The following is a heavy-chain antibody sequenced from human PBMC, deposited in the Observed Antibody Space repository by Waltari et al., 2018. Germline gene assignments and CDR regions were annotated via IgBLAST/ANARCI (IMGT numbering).Heavy chain of an antibody. CDR2: IYYSGST. CDR1: GGSIRSYY. V-gene: IGHV4-59*01. Sequence: QVQLQESGPGLVKPSETLSLTCTVSGGSIRSYYWSWIRQPPGKGLEWIGYIYYSGSTNYNPSLKSRVTISVDTSKNQFSLKLSSVTAADTAVYYCARVTGIAAAGRFDYWGQGTLVTVSS. D-gene: IGHD6-13*01. CDR3: ARVTGIAAAGRFDY. J-gene: IGHJ4*02.